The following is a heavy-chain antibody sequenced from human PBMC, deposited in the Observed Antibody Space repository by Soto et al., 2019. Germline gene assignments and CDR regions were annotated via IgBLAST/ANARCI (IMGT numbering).Heavy chain of an antibody. D-gene: IGHD3-10*01. CDR3: ARAPPYYGSGSYPCWY. CDR2: INADNGNT. Sequence: QVQIVQSGAEVKKPGASVKVSCKASGYTFTRYTIYWVRQAPGQRLEWMGWINADNGNTKYAQKFQGRVTITRDTSASTVYMELSSLTSEDTAVYYCARAPPYYGSGSYPCWYWGQGTLVTVSS. J-gene: IGHJ4*02. V-gene: IGHV1-3*01. CDR1: GYTFTRYT.